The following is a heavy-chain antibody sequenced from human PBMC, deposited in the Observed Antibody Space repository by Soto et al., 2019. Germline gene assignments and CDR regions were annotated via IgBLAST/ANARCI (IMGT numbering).Heavy chain of an antibody. D-gene: IGHD3-10*01. V-gene: IGHV3-33*08. CDR2: IWFDENNK. Sequence: VQLVESGGGLVQPGGSLRLSCAASGFTFYTHGMHWVRQAPGKGLEWVALIWFDENNKNYADSVKGRFTISRDNSQSTLYLQMNSLRAEDTAIYYCARDFKKGSYLDYWGRGTLVTVSS. J-gene: IGHJ4*02. CDR3: ARDFKKGSYLDY. CDR1: GFTFYTHG.